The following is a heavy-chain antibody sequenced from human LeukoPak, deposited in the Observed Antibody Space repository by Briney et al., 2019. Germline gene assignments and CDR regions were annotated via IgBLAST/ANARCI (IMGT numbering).Heavy chain of an antibody. V-gene: IGHV3-48*03. CDR2: ISSSGSPK. CDR3: VKDRTGTYTLDY. Sequence: PGGSLTLSCAASGFTFSSYEMNWVRQAPGKGLEWVSYISSSGSPKYYVDSVKGRFTISRDNSKNTLNLQMNSLRAEDTAVYYCVKDRTGTYTLDYWGQGTLVTVSS. J-gene: IGHJ4*02. CDR1: GFTFSSYE. D-gene: IGHD3-10*01.